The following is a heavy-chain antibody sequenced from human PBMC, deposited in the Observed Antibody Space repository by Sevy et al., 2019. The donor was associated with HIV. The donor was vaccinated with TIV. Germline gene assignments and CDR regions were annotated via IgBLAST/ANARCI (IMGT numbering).Heavy chain of an antibody. CDR2: ISYDGSNK. CDR1: GFTFSSYG. J-gene: IGHJ6*02. Sequence: GGSLRLSCAASGFTFSSYGMHWVRQAPGKGLEWVAVISYDGSNKYYADSVKGRFTISRDNSKNTLYLQMNSLRAGDTAVYYCAKGGGSGSYSPNYYYYYGMDVWGQGTTVTVSS. CDR3: AKGGGSGSYSPNYYYYYGMDV. V-gene: IGHV3-30*18. D-gene: IGHD3-10*01.